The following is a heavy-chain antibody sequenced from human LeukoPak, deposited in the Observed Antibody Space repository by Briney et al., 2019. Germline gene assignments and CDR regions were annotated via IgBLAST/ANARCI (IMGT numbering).Heavy chain of an antibody. V-gene: IGHV1-69*13. D-gene: IGHD2-21*01. CDR2: IIPIFGTA. CDR3: ARVNSRPFYFDY. Sequence: SVKVSCKASGGTFSSYAISWVRQAPGQGLEWMGGIIPIFGTANYAQKFQGRVTITADESTSTAYMELSSLRSEDTAVYYCARVNSRPFYFDYWGQGTLVTVSS. CDR1: GGTFSSYA. J-gene: IGHJ4*02.